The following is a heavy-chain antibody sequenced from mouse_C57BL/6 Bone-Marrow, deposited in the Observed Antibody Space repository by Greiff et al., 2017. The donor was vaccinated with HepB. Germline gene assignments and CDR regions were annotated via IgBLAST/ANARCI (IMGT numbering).Heavy chain of an antibody. J-gene: IGHJ4*01. CDR3: ARESYGSSSYAMDY. D-gene: IGHD1-1*01. CDR1: GYAFSSSW. CDR2: IYPGDGDT. V-gene: IGHV1-82*01. Sequence: QVQLKQSGPELVKPGASVKISCKASGYAFSSSWMNWVKQRPGKGLEWIGRIYPGDGDTNYNGKFKGKATLTADKSSSTAYMQLSSLTSEDSAVYFGARESYGSSSYAMDYWGQGTSVTVSS.